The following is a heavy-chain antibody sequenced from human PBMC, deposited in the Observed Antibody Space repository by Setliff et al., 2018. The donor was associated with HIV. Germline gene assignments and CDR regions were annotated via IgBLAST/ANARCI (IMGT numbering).Heavy chain of an antibody. J-gene: IGHJ6*03. CDR3: ARGVYSYYMDV. CDR2: IFYSGST. CDR1: GGSISSHY. V-gene: IGHV4-59*11. Sequence: SETLSLTCTVSGGSISSHYWSWIRQPPGKGLEWIGYIFYSGSTNYNPSLKSRVTISVDTSKTQFSLKLSSVTAADTAVYYCARGVYSYYMDVWGKGTTVTVSS.